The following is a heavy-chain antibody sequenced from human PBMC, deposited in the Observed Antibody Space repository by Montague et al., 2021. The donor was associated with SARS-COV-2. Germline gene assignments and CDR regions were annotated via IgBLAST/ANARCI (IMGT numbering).Heavy chain of an antibody. J-gene: IGHJ4*02. Sequence: SETLSLTCTVSSGSISSSSYDWGWIRQPPGKGREWIGSIYYSGSTYYXXXLKSRVTISVDKSKNQLSLNLSSVAAADTAVYSCARQRSWGLVSTPRFFDYWGQGTLVTVSS. CDR2: IYYSGST. CDR3: ARQRSWGLVSTPRFFDY. CDR1: SGSISSSSYD. V-gene: IGHV4-39*01. D-gene: IGHD6-19*01.